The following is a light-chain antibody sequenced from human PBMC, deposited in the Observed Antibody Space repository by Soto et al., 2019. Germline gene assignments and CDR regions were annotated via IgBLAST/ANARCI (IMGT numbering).Light chain of an antibody. J-gene: IGKJ1*01. CDR2: GAS. CDR3: HQYGSSSWT. V-gene: IGKV3-20*01. Sequence: EIVMTQSPAPFPVSPGEGGTLSRRASQSISGNLAWYQQKPGQAPRLLIYGASTRATGIPDRFSGSGSGTDFTLTISRLEPEDFAVYYCHQYGSSSWTFGQGTKVDIK. CDR1: QSISGN.